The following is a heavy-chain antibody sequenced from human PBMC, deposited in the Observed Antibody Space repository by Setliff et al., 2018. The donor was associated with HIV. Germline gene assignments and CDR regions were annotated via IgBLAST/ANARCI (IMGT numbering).Heavy chain of an antibody. CDR2: IYASGTT. J-gene: IGHJ4*02. V-gene: IGHV4-61*02. CDR3: AKEFSSLGYSYAPYFDY. D-gene: IGHD5-18*01. CDR1: GGSISSGSYY. Sequence: PSETLSLTCTVSGGSISSGSYYWSWIRQPTGKGLEWIGRIYASGTTNYNPSLKSRVTISVDTSKNQFSLKLSSVTAADTAVYYCAKEFSSLGYSYAPYFDYWGQGTLVTVSS.